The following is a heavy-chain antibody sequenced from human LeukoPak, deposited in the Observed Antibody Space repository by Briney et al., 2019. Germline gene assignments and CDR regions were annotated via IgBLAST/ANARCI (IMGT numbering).Heavy chain of an antibody. Sequence: SETLSLTCAVYGGSFSGYYCSWIRQPPGKGLDGMGEINHSESTNYNPSLKSRVTISVDTSKNQFSLKLSSVTAADTAVYYCARGGGDTTQVVWGRKSWFDPWGQGTLVTVSS. CDR1: GGSFSGYY. CDR3: ARGGGDTTQVVWGRKSWFDP. V-gene: IGHV4-34*01. J-gene: IGHJ5*02. D-gene: IGHD3-16*01. CDR2: INHSEST.